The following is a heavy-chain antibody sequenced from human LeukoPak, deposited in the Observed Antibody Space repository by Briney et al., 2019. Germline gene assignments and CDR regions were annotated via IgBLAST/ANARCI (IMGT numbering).Heavy chain of an antibody. Sequence: GGSLRLSCAASGFSFSDHDMDWVRQAPGKGLEWVGRIKSKAQSYTTDYAASVKGRFTISRDDAKNSLYLQMNSLKTEDTAVYYCARDGHTSLDYWGQGTLVTVSS. CDR3: ARDGHTSLDY. CDR2: IKSKAQSYTT. J-gene: IGHJ4*02. V-gene: IGHV3-72*01. CDR1: GFSFSDHD. D-gene: IGHD3-16*02.